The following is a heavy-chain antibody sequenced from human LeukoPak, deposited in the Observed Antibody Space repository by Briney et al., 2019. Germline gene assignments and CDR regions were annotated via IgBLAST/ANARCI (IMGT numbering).Heavy chain of an antibody. V-gene: IGHV4-59*08. D-gene: IGHD3-10*01. CDR3: ARHVSAPFGEPYLDY. CDR2: IYYSGST. J-gene: IGHJ4*02. CDR1: GGSISSYY. Sequence: SETLSLTCTVSGGSISSYYWSWIRQPPGKGLEWIGYIYYSGSTNYNPSLKSRVTISVDTSKNQFSLKLSSVTAADTAVYYCARHVSAPFGEPYLDYWGQGTLVTVSS.